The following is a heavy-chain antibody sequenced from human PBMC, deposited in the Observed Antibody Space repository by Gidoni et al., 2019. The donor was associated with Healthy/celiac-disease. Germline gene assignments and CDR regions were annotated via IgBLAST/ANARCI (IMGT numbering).Heavy chain of an antibody. CDR2: IKSKTDGGTT. Sequence: EVQLVESGGGLVKPGGSLRLSCAASGFTFSNAWMNWVRPAPGKGLEWVCRIKSKTDGGTTHYAAPVKGRFTISRDDSKNTLYLQMNSLKTEDTAVYYCTTDPITMIVVVITHLGSPEYFQHWGQGTLVTVSS. CDR3: TTDPITMIVVVITHLGSPEYFQH. V-gene: IGHV3-15*07. D-gene: IGHD3-22*01. CDR1: GFTFSNAW. J-gene: IGHJ1*01.